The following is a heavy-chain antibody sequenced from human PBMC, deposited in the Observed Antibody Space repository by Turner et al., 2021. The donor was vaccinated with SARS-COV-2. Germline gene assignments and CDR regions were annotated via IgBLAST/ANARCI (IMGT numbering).Heavy chain of an antibody. J-gene: IGHJ4*02. CDR3: AKDDNYDFWTGYYMY. Sequence: QVQLVESGGGVVQPGRSLRLPCAASGFTFSSYGMHWVRQAPGKGLEWVAVISYDGSNKDYADSVKGRFTISRDNSKNTLYLQMNSLRAEDTAVYYCAKDDNYDFWTGYYMYWGQGTLVTVSS. CDR2: ISYDGSNK. CDR1: GFTFSSYG. V-gene: IGHV3-30*18. D-gene: IGHD3-3*01.